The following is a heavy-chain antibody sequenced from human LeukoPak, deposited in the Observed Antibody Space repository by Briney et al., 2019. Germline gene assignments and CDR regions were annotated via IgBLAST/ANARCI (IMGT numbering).Heavy chain of an antibody. CDR1: GLTFSSYA. CDR3: AKPARTDYTDY. Sequence: GGSLRLSCAASGLTFSSYAMNWVRQAPGKGLEGVSGINGRGGRTYYAGSVKGRFPTSRDNSKNTLYLQMNSLRAEDTAVYYCAKPARTDYTDYWGQGTLVTVSS. J-gene: IGHJ4*02. D-gene: IGHD1-14*01. CDR2: INGRGGRT. V-gene: IGHV3-23*01.